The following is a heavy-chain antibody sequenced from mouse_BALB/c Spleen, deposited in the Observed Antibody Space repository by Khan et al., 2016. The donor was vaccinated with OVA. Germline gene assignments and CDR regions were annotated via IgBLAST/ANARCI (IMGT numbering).Heavy chain of an antibody. D-gene: IGHD1-2*01. CDR1: GYSITSGYG. CDR2: ISYSGST. J-gene: IGHJ2*01. CDR3: ARTARIKY. V-gene: IGHV3-2*02. Sequence: DVKLQESGPGLVKPSQSLSLTCTVTGYSITSGYGWNWIRQFPGNKLEWMGYISYSGSTNYNPSLKSRIYITRDTSKNQFILQLNSVTTEDTSTYYCARTARIKYWGQGTTLTVSS.